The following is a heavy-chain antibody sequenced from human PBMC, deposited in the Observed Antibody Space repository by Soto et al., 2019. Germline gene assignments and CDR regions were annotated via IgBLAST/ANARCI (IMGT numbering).Heavy chain of an antibody. Sequence: LRLSFAASVFTFSSYAMSWVRQAPGKGLEWVSAISGSGGSTYYADSVKGRFTISRDNSKNTLYLQMNSLRAVDTAVYYCAKDRGSMIPIWGQGTTVTVSS. CDR1: VFTFSSYA. D-gene: IGHD3-22*01. J-gene: IGHJ6*02. CDR3: AKDRGSMIPI. CDR2: ISGSGGST. V-gene: IGHV3-23*01.